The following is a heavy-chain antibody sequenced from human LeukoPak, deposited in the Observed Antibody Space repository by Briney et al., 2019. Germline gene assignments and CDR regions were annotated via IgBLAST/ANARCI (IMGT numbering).Heavy chain of an antibody. Sequence: SETLSLTCTVSGGSISSYYWSWIRQPPGKGLEWIGYIYYSGSTNYNPSLKSRVTISVDTSKNQFSLKLSSATAADTAVYYCARRTLYSGYDPWGQGTLVTVSS. D-gene: IGHD5-12*01. CDR3: ARRTLYSGYDP. J-gene: IGHJ5*02. CDR1: GGSISSYY. CDR2: IYYSGST. V-gene: IGHV4-59*08.